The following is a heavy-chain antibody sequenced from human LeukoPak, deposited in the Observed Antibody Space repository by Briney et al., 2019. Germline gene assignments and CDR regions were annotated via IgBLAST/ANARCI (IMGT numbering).Heavy chain of an antibody. V-gene: IGHV4-38-2*02. Sequence: SETLSLTCTVSGYSISSGYYWGWIRQPPGKGLEWIGSIYHSGSTYYNPSLKSRVTISVDTSKNQFSLKLSSVTAADTAVYYCARDGSYGDFFFDYWGQGTLVTVSS. D-gene: IGHD4-17*01. CDR1: GYSISSGYY. CDR3: ARDGSYGDFFFDY. J-gene: IGHJ4*02. CDR2: IYHSGST.